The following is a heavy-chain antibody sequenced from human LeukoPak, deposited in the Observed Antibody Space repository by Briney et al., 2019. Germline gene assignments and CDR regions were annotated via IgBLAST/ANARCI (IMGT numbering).Heavy chain of an antibody. CDR1: GFTFSSYA. CDR3: AKDLSKELLYRRAKYYFDY. J-gene: IGHJ4*02. CDR2: ISGGSGSRT. Sequence: GGSLRLSCAASGFTFSSYAMSWVRQAPGKGLEWVSAISGGSGSRTYYADSVKGRFTISRDNSKNTLYLQMNSLRAEDTAVYYCAKDLSKELLYRRAKYYFDYWGQGTLVTVSS. V-gene: IGHV3-23*01. D-gene: IGHD3-3*01.